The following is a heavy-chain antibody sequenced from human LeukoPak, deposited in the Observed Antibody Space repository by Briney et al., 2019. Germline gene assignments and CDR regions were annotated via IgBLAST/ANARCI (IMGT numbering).Heavy chain of an antibody. D-gene: IGHD4-23*01. CDR2: IRQDGSEK. V-gene: IGHV3-7*01. J-gene: IGHJ4*02. Sequence: GGSLRLSCVASGFTFSSAWMHWVRQAPGKGLEWVANIRQDGSEKYYVDSVKGRFTISRDNAKNSLYLQLNSLRAEDTAVYYCSFFDSRLVGVNENCWGQGTLVTVSS. CDR3: SFFDSRLVGVNENC. CDR1: GFTFSSAW.